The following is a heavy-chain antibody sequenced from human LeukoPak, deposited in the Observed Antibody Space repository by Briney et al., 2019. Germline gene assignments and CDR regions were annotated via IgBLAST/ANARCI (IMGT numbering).Heavy chain of an antibody. CDR1: GGTFSSYA. J-gene: IGHJ4*02. Sequence: SVTVSCKASGGTFSSYAISWVRQTPGQGLEWMGGIIPIFATANYAQKFQGRVTITADESTSTAYMELSSLRSEDTAVYYCARGPITTRSHFDYWGQGTLVTVSS. V-gene: IGHV1-69*13. D-gene: IGHD3-22*01. CDR2: IIPIFATA. CDR3: ARGPITTRSHFDY.